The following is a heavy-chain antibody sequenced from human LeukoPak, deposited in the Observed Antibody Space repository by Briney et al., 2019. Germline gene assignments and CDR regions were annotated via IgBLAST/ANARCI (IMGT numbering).Heavy chain of an antibody. CDR3: ARLSGSGSYTYYFDY. V-gene: IGHV4-31*03. D-gene: IGHD1-26*01. CDR2: IYYSGST. CDR1: GGSISSGGYY. Sequence: SQTLSLTCTVSGGSISSGGYYWSWIRQHPGKGLEWIGYIYYSGSTYYNPSLKSRVTISVDTSKNQFSLKLSSVTAADTAVYYCARLSGSGSYTYYFDYWGQGTLVTVSS. J-gene: IGHJ4*02.